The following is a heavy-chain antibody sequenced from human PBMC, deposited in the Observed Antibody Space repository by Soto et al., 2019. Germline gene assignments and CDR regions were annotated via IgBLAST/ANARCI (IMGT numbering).Heavy chain of an antibody. Sequence: EVQLVESGGGLVKPGGSLRLSCAASGFTFSSYSMNWVRQAPGKGLEWVSSISSSSSYIYYADSVKGRFTISRDNAKNSLYLQMNSLRAEDTAVYYCARALEQLVPIDYYYYYMDVWGKGTTVTVSS. J-gene: IGHJ6*03. CDR2: ISSSSSYI. CDR3: ARALEQLVPIDYYYYYMDV. CDR1: GFTFSSYS. D-gene: IGHD6-6*01. V-gene: IGHV3-21*01.